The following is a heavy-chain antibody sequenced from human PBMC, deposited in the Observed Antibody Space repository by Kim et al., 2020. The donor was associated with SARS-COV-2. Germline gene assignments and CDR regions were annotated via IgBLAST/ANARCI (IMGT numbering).Heavy chain of an antibody. CDR1: GFTFNNNA. V-gene: IGHV3-43*02. J-gene: IGHJ3*02. Sequence: GGSLRLSCAASGFTFNNNAMHWVRQAPGKGLEWVSLISSDGSSTYYADSVNGRCTISSDNSNNSQYLQKNSLRTEDAASYYCGKDYRGSYLLRVAFDIWG. CDR3: GKDYRGSYLLRVAFDI. D-gene: IGHD3-10*01. CDR2: ISSDGSST.